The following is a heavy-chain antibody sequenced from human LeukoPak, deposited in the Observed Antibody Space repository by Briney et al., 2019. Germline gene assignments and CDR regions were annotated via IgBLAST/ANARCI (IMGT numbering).Heavy chain of an antibody. CDR3: AKVKLDYGGSYYFDY. CDR1: GFTFSSYG. Sequence: GGSLRLSCAASGFTFSSYGMHWVRQAPGKGLEWVAVIWYDGSNKYYADSVKGRFTISRDNSKNALYLQMNSLRAEDTAVYYCAKVKLDYGGSYYFDYWGQGTLVTVPS. J-gene: IGHJ4*02. CDR2: IWYDGSNK. V-gene: IGHV3-33*06. D-gene: IGHD4-23*01.